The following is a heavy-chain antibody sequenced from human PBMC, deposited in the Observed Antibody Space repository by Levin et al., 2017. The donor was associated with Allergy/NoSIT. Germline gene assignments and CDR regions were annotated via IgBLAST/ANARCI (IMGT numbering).Heavy chain of an antibody. CDR3: ARPYYGSGSYYHWFDP. V-gene: IGHV1-2*02. CDR1: GYTFTGYY. D-gene: IGHD3-10*01. J-gene: IGHJ5*02. Sequence: ASVKVSCKASGYTFTGYYMHWVRQAPGQGLEWMGWINPNSGGTNYAQKFQGRVTMTRDTSISTAYMELSRLRSDDTAVYYCARPYYGSGSYYHWFDPWGQGTLVTVSS. CDR2: INPNSGGT.